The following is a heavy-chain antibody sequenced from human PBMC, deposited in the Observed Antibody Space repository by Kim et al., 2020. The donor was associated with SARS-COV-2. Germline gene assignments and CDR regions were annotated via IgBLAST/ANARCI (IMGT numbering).Heavy chain of an antibody. J-gene: IGHJ6*02. CDR2: IKADGIYT. V-gene: IGHV3-43*02. CDR3: VKDHPSLEV. CDR1: GFIFDDYA. D-gene: IGHD3-16*02. Sequence: GGSLRLSCTASGFIFDDYARHWVRQVPGKGLEWISLIKADGIYTYYADSVKGRFTISRDNSKNSLYLQMNTLRSEDSALYYCVKDHPSLEVWGQGTTVT.